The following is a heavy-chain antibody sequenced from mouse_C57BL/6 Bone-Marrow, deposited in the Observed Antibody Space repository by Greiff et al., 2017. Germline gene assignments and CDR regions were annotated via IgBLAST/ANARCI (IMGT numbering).Heavy chain of an antibody. J-gene: IGHJ2*01. V-gene: IGHV1-81*01. Sequence: QVQLQQSGAELARPGASVTLSCKASGYTFTSYGISWVKQRTGQGLEWIGEIYPSSGNTYYNEKFKGQATLTADKSSSTAYMELRSLTSEDSAVYFCARGGHYGSSYGYFDYWGQGTTLTVSS. CDR3: ARGGHYGSSYGYFDY. CDR1: GYTFTSYG. D-gene: IGHD1-1*01. CDR2: IYPSSGNT.